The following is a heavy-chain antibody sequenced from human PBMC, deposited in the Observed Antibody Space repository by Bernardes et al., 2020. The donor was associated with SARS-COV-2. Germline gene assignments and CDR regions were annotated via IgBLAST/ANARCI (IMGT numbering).Heavy chain of an antibody. CDR2: ISSSSSYI. J-gene: IGHJ5*02. Sequence: GGSLRLSCAASGFTFSSYSMNWVRQAPGKGLEWVSSISSSSSYIYYADSVKGRFTISRDNAKNSLYLQMNSLRAEDTAVYYCARVPTLGYSRYNWFDPWGQGTLVTVSS. D-gene: IGHD6-13*01. CDR1: GFTFSSYS. CDR3: ARVPTLGYSRYNWFDP. V-gene: IGHV3-21*01.